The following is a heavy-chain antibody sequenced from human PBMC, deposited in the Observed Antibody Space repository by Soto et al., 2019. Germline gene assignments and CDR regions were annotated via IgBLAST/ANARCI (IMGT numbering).Heavy chain of an antibody. D-gene: IGHD3-16*01. CDR1: GYSFTGYY. J-gene: IGHJ6*02. Sequence: ASVKVSCKASGYSFTGYYLHWVRQAPGQGLEWMGWIKPNSGDTNYAQKFQGRVSMTRDTSISTAYMELSRLRSDDTAVYYCTTGDPMDYYYYYGMDVWGQGTTVTVSS. CDR2: IKPNSGDT. V-gene: IGHV1-2*02. CDR3: TTGDPMDYYYYYGMDV.